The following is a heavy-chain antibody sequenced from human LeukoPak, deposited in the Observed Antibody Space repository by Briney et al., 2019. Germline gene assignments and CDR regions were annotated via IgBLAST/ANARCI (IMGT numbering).Heavy chain of an antibody. J-gene: IGHJ4*02. V-gene: IGHV3-53*04. CDR1: GFTVSNNY. CDR3: ARGIIYDFWSGYYAYYFDY. Sequence: GGSLRLSCAASGFTVSNNYMSWVRQAPGKGLEWVSVIYSGGSTYYADSVKGRFTISRHNSKNTLYLQMNSLRAEDTAVYYCARGIIYDFWSGYYAYYFDYWGQGALVTVSS. D-gene: IGHD3-3*01. CDR2: IYSGGST.